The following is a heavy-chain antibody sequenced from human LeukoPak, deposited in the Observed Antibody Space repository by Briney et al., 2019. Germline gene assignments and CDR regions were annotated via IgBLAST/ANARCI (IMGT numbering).Heavy chain of an antibody. Sequence: PGECLQISCKGSGYTFISYWIGWVRQRPGKGLEWMGIIYPGDSDTRYSPSFKGQVTMSADKSINTAYLQWSSLKASDTAMYYCARNLGYSSGRYSDYWGQGTLVTVPS. J-gene: IGHJ4*02. CDR2: IYPGDSDT. V-gene: IGHV5-51*01. CDR1: GYTFISYW. D-gene: IGHD6-19*01. CDR3: ARNLGYSSGRYSDY.